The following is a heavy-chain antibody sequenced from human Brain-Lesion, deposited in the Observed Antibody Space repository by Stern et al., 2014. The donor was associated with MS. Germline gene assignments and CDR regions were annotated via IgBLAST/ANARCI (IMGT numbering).Heavy chain of an antibody. CDR3: ARDRTCTGGSCYGT. Sequence: VQLVESGGKLIRPGESLRISCAASGFSDSNHYIPWVRQAPGQGQEWDYLIYSGGGTYYADSVKGRFTISRDNSKNTLYLQMNNLRAEDTAVYYCARDRTCTGGSCYGTWGQGTLVTVSS. CDR2: IYSGGGT. CDR1: GFSDSNHY. V-gene: IGHV3-53*01. J-gene: IGHJ5*02. D-gene: IGHD2-15*01.